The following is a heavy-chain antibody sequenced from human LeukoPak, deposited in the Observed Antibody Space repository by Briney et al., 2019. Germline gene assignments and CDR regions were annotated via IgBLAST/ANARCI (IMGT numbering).Heavy chain of an antibody. Sequence: SETLSLTCTVSGGSISSYYWNWIRQPPGKGLEWIGYIYYSGSTNYNPSLKSRVTISVDTSKNQFSLTLTSVTAADPPVYYCARFTPQGYGWGGYNRFDPWGQGTLVTVSS. D-gene: IGHD3-16*01. J-gene: IGHJ5*02. CDR2: IYYSGST. V-gene: IGHV4-59*01. CDR1: GGSISSYY. CDR3: ARFTPQGYGWGGYNRFDP.